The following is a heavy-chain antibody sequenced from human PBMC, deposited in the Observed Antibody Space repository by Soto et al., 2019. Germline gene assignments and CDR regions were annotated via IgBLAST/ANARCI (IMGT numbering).Heavy chain of an antibody. J-gene: IGHJ4*02. Sequence: GGSLRLSCAASGFTFSSYAMSRVRQAPGKGLEWVSAISGSGGSTYYADSVKGRFTISRDNSKNTLYLQMNSLRAEDTAVYYCAKDLEYSSGWWVYWGQGTLVTVSS. CDR2: ISGSGGST. D-gene: IGHD6-19*01. V-gene: IGHV3-23*01. CDR1: GFTFSSYA. CDR3: AKDLEYSSGWWVY.